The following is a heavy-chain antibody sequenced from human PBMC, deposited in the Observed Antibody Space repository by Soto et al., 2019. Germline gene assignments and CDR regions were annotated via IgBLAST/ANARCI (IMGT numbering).Heavy chain of an antibody. J-gene: IGHJ6*02. CDR1: GYTFTSYY. CDR2: INPSGGST. Sequence: ASVKVSCKASGYTFTSYYMHWVRQAPGQGLEWMGIINPSGGSTSYAQKFQGRVTMTRDTSTSTIYMELSSLRSEDTAVYYCAREINYGDYGVGYYYYGMDVWGQGTTVTVSS. D-gene: IGHD4-17*01. CDR3: AREINYGDYGVGYYYYGMDV. V-gene: IGHV1-46*01.